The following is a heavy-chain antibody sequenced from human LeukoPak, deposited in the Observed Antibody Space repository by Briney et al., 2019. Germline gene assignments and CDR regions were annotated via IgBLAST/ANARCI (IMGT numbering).Heavy chain of an antibody. Sequence: SETLSLTCTVSGGSISSYYWSWIWQPAGKGLEWIGRIYTSGSTNYNPSLKSRVTMSVDTSKNQFSLKLSSVTAADTAVYYCAGLVPAAGWFDPWGQGTLVTVSS. CDR1: GGSISSYY. D-gene: IGHD2-2*01. J-gene: IGHJ5*02. V-gene: IGHV4-4*07. CDR3: AGLVPAAGWFDP. CDR2: IYTSGST.